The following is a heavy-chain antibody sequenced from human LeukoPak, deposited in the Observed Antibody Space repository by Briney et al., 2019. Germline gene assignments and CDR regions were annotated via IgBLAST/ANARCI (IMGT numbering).Heavy chain of an antibody. J-gene: IGHJ4*02. CDR2: ISSSGSTI. CDR1: VFTLSDYY. V-gene: IGHV3-11*01. Sequence: PVRTLSLSCAASVFTLSDYYMSCIREAPGKGLECVSYISSSGSTIYYADSVKGRLTISRDNAKDSLYLQMSRLRCEDTAVYYCARDPDYDILSGYGDYWGQGTLVTVSS. CDR3: ARDPDYDILSGYGDY. D-gene: IGHD3-9*01.